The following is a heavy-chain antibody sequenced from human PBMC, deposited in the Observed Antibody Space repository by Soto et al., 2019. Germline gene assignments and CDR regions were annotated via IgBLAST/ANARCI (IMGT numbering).Heavy chain of an antibody. CDR1: GYTFSNYG. J-gene: IGHJ6*02. D-gene: IGHD3-3*01. V-gene: IGHV1-18*01. CDR3: ARISQPYECWSQGAVYYYGMDV. Sequence: QVQLVQSGAEVKKPGASVKVSCKASGYTFSNYGISWVRQAPGQGLEWMGWISGYKGNTNYAQNVQGRVTMTTDTSTSTAYMELRSLRSDDTAVYYCARISQPYECWSQGAVYYYGMDVWGQGPTVTVS. CDR2: ISGYKGNT.